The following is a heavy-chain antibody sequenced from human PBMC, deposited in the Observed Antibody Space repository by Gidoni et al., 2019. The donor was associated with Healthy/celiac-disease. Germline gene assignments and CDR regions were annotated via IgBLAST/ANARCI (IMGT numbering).Heavy chain of an antibody. Sequence: EVQLVESGGGLVQPGRSLRLSCAASGFTFDDYAMHWVRQAPGKGLEWVSGSSWNSGSIGYADSVKGRFTISRDNAKNSLYLQMNSLRAEDTALYYCAKDIGGQLLYGYFDYWGQGTLVTVSS. J-gene: IGHJ4*02. CDR2: SSWNSGSI. V-gene: IGHV3-9*01. CDR3: AKDIGGQLLYGYFDY. CDR1: GFTFDDYA. D-gene: IGHD2-2*02.